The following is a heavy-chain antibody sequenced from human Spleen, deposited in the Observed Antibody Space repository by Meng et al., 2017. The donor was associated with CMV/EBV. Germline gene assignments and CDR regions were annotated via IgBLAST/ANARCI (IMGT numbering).Heavy chain of an antibody. D-gene: IGHD2-2*01. Sequence: GESLKISCAASGFTFSSYAMHWVRQAPGKGLEWEAVISYDGSKKYYAESVKGRFTISRDNSKNTLYLQMNSLRAEDTAVYYCARASGYCSSTSCPGYYYGMDVWGQGTTVTVSS. V-gene: IGHV3-30*04. CDR1: GFTFSSYA. CDR2: ISYDGSKK. CDR3: ARASGYCSSTSCPGYYYGMDV. J-gene: IGHJ6*02.